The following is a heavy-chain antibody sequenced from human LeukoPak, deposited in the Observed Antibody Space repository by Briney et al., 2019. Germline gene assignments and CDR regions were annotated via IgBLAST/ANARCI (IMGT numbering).Heavy chain of an antibody. V-gene: IGHV1-69*06. CDR2: IIPIFGTA. J-gene: IGHJ4*02. CDR1: GGTFSSYA. D-gene: IGHD1-1*01. CDR3: ATGRRYNPYFDY. Sequence: SVKVSCKASGGTFSSYAISWVRQAPGQGLEWMGRIIPIFGTANYAQKFQGRVTITADKSTSTAYMELSSLRSEDTAVYYCATGRRYNPYFDYWGQGTLVTVSS.